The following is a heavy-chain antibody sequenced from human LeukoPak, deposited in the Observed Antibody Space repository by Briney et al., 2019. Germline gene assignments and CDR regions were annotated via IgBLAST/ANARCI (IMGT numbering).Heavy chain of an antibody. CDR1: GYTFTSYG. D-gene: IGHD3-22*01. CDR3: ARRVRSSGYHDAFDI. CDR2: ISAYNGNT. V-gene: IGHV1-18*01. Sequence: GASVKVSCKASGYTFTSYGISWVRQAPGQGLEWMGWISAYNGNTNYAQKLQGRVTMTTDTSTSTAYMELRSLRSDDTAVYYCARRVRSSGYHDAFDIWGQGTMVTVSS. J-gene: IGHJ3*02.